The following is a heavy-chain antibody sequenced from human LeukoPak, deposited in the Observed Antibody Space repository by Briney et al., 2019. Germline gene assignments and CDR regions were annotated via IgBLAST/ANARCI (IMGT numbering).Heavy chain of an antibody. V-gene: IGHV3-7*01. CDR3: ARDGYSSSWYVVVDYYDKAFDI. CDR2: IKQDGSEK. J-gene: IGHJ3*02. CDR1: GFTFSSYW. Sequence: GGSLRLSCAASGFTFSSYWMSWVRQAPGKGLEWVANIKQDGSEKYYVDSVKGRFTISRDNAKNSLYLQMNSLRAEDTAVYYCARDGYSSSWYVVVDYYDKAFDIWGQGTMVTVSS. D-gene: IGHD6-13*01.